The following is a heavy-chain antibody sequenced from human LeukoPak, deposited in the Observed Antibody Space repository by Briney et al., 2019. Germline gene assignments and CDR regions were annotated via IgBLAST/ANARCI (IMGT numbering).Heavy chain of an antibody. CDR2: INSDGGGA. D-gene: IGHD2-2*01. CDR3: ARDVQHNWFDT. Sequence: GGSLRLSCAASGITFGNNWMHWVRQGPGKGLVWISRINSDGGGAIYADSVKGRFTVSRDNAKNTLYLQMNSLRAEDTAVYYCARDVQHNWFDTWGQGTLVTVSP. J-gene: IGHJ5*02. V-gene: IGHV3-74*01. CDR1: GITFGNNW.